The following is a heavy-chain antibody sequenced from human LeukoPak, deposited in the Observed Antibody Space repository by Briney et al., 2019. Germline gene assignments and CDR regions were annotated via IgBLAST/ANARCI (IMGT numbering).Heavy chain of an antibody. CDR3: ARLTRGYSCGYVY. V-gene: IGHV4-38-2*01. D-gene: IGHD5-18*01. J-gene: IGHJ4*02. CDR2: IYHSGST. CDR1: GYSISSGYY. Sequence: SETLSLTCAVSGYSISSGYYWGWIRQPPGKGLEWIGSIYHSGSTYYNPSLKSRVTISVDTSKNQFSPKLSSVTAADTAVYYCARLTRGYSCGYVYWGQGTLVTVSS.